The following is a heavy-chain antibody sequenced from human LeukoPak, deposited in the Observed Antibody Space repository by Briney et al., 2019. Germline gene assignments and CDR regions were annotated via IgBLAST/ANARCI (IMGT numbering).Heavy chain of an antibody. V-gene: IGHV3-21*01. D-gene: IGHD3-10*01. Sequence: GGSLRLSCAASGFPFSDYSMNWVRQAPGKGLEWVSSISSSGDYIYSADSVKGRFIISRDNAKNSLYLQMTNLSAEDTAVYFCVRDLVRGVHPVFYFDLWGRGTLVTVSS. J-gene: IGHJ2*01. CDR3: VRDLVRGVHPVFYFDL. CDR2: ISSSGDYI. CDR1: GFPFSDYS.